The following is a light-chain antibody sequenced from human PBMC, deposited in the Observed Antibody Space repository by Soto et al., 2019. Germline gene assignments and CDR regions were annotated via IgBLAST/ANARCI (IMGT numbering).Light chain of an antibody. Sequence: QSVLTQPPSASGTPGQRVTFSCSGSTSNIGSNTVNWYQQLPGTAPKLLMYSDNQRPSGVPDRFSGSKSGTSASLAISGLQSEDEADYYCAAWDDRLNRVVFGGGTKLTVL. CDR3: AAWDDRLNRVV. J-gene: IGLJ2*01. CDR1: TSNIGSNT. V-gene: IGLV1-44*01. CDR2: SDN.